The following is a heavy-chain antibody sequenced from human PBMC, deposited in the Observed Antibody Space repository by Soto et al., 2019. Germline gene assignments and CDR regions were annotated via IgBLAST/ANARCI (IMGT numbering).Heavy chain of an antibody. J-gene: IGHJ4*02. Sequence: GGSLRLSCAASGFTFSDHYMDWVRQAPGKGLEWVGRTRNKANSYTTEYAASVKGRFTISRDDSKNSLYLQMNSLKTEDTAVYYCARTGGAAGILWGQGTLVTVSS. V-gene: IGHV3-72*01. CDR2: TRNKANSYTT. CDR1: GFTFSDHY. D-gene: IGHD6-13*01. CDR3: ARTGGAAGIL.